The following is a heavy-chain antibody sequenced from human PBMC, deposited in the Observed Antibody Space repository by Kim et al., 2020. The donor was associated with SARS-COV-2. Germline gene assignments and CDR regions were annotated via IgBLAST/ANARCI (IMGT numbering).Heavy chain of an antibody. Sequence: GGSLRLSCAASGFTFSSYEMNWVRQAPGKGLEWVSYISSSGSTIYYADSVKGRFTISRDNAKNSLYLQMNSLRAEDTAVYYRARWGGGDGSGSYYFNYYYYGMDVWGQGTTVTVSS. J-gene: IGHJ6*02. V-gene: IGHV3-48*03. CDR1: GFTFSSYE. D-gene: IGHD3-10*01. CDR3: ARWGGGDGSGSYYFNYYYYGMDV. CDR2: ISSSGSTI.